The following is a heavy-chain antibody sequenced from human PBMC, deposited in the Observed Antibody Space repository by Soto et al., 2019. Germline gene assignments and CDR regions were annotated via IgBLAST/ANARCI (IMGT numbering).Heavy chain of an antibody. J-gene: IGHJ4*02. CDR1: KFTFGDYW. V-gene: IGHV3-7*01. Sequence: PGGSLRLSCAVPKFTFGDYWMSWVRQPPGKGLEWISNIKQDGSDRNYADSVKGRFTISRDNADNSMYLQMNSLRAEDTAVYYCASLSYGQLRYFDNWGQRVLVTVSS. D-gene: IGHD3-16*02. CDR3: ASLSYGQLRYFDN. CDR2: IKQDGSDR.